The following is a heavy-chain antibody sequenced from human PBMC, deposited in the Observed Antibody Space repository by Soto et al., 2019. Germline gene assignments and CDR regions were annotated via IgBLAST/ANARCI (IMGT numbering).Heavy chain of an antibody. D-gene: IGHD2-15*01. CDR1: GFSLSTSGVG. J-gene: IGHJ4*02. CDR2: IYWDDDK. Sequence: QITLKESGPTLVKPTQTLTLTCTFSGFSLSTSGVGVGWIRQPQGKDLEWLALIYWDDDKRYSPSLKSRLTITKDTSKYQVVLTITNMDPVDTATYYCAHRPAYCSGCSFYSGFDYWGQGTLVTVSS. CDR3: AHRPAYCSGCSFYSGFDY. V-gene: IGHV2-5*02.